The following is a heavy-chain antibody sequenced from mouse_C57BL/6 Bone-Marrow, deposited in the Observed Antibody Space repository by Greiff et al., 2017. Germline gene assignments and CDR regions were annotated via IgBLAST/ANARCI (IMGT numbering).Heavy chain of an antibody. V-gene: IGHV1-4*01. J-gene: IGHJ2*01. CDR2: INPSSGYT. CDR1: GYTFTSYT. CDR3: ARRLTGTRGDY. Sequence: VHLVESGAELARPGASVKMSCKASGYTFTSYTMHWVKQRPGQGLEWIGYINPSSGYTKYNQKFKDKATLTADKSSSTAYMQLSSLTSEDSAVYYCARRLTGTRGDYWGQGTTLTVSS. D-gene: IGHD4-1*01.